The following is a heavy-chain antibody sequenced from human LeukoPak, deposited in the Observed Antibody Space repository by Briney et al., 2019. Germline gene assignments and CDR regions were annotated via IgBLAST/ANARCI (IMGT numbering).Heavy chain of an antibody. V-gene: IGHV1-3*04. Sequence: ASVKVSCKASGYTFTSYAMHWVRQAPGQRLECMGWINTGNGNTKYSQKFQGRVTITRDTSASTAYMDLSSLRSEDTAVYYCARNTETAIPLPYYFDYWGQGPLVTVSS. CDR3: ARNTETAIPLPYYFDY. J-gene: IGHJ4*02. CDR1: GYTFTSYA. CDR2: INTGNGNT. D-gene: IGHD2-21*02.